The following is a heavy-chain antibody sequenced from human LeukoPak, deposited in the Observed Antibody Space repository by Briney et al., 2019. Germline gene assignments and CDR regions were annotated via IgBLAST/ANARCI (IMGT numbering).Heavy chain of an antibody. V-gene: IGHV3-23*01. J-gene: IGHJ4*02. Sequence: GGSLRLSCAASGFTFSNSAMSWVRQAPGKGLEWVSAISGSGGTTYYADSVKGRFTISRDNSKNTLYLQMNSLRAEDTAVYYCAKEGISSVTTPYADYWGQGTLVTVSS. D-gene: IGHD4-17*01. CDR1: GFTFSNSA. CDR2: ISGSGGTT. CDR3: AKEGISSVTTPYADY.